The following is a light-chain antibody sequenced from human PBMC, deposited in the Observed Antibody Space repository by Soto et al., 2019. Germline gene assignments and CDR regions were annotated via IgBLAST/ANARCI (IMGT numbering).Light chain of an antibody. CDR3: QQAYRTPRT. CDR1: QSIISH. CDR2: AAS. J-gene: IGKJ1*01. Sequence: DIQLTQSPSSLSASVGDRVTITCRASQSIISHLNWYQQKLGKAPKLLIFAASHLQTGVPSRFSGSQSGTDFTLNISSMQPEDFGTYYCQQAYRTPRTFGQGTKVEI. V-gene: IGKV1-39*01.